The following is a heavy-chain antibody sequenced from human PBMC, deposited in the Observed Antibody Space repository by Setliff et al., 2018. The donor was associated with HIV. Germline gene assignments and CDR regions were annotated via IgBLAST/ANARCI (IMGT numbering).Heavy chain of an antibody. CDR3: ARVRSYGSAYDAFDV. CDR2: INYRGNT. Sequence: SETLSLTCTVSGGSISTSRYYWGWIRQPPGKGLEWIGSINYRGNTYYNPSLKSRAAISVDTSKNQFSLRLTSVTAADTAVYYCARVRSYGSAYDAFDVWGPGTMVTVSS. D-gene: IGHD3-10*01. J-gene: IGHJ3*01. V-gene: IGHV4-39*07. CDR1: GGSISTSRYY.